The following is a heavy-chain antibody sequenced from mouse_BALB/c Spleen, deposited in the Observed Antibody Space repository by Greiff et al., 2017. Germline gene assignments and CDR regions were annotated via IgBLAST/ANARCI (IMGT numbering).Heavy chain of an antibody. CDR1: GFTFSSFG. Sequence: EVQLVESGGGLVQPGGSRKLSCAASGFTFSSFGMHWVRQAPEKGLEWVAYISSGSSTIYYADTVKGRFTISRDNPKNTLFLQMTSLRSEDTAMYYCARGNYGNYGAMDYWGQGTSVTVSS. J-gene: IGHJ4*01. V-gene: IGHV5-17*02. CDR3: ARGNYGNYGAMDY. CDR2: ISSGSSTI. D-gene: IGHD2-1*01.